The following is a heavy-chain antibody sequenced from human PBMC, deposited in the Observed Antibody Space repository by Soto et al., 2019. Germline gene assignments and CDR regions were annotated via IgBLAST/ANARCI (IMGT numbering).Heavy chain of an antibody. J-gene: IGHJ4*02. CDR2: INSDGSST. CDR3: ARDSSIVATISIDY. D-gene: IGHD5-12*01. CDR1: GFTFSSNW. Sequence: EVQLVESGGGLVQPGGSLRLSCGASGFTFSSNWMHWVRQAPGKGLVWVSRINSDGSSTSYADSVKGRFTISRDNAKNTLYLQMNSLRAEDTAVYYCARDSSIVATISIDYWGQGTLVTVSS. V-gene: IGHV3-74*01.